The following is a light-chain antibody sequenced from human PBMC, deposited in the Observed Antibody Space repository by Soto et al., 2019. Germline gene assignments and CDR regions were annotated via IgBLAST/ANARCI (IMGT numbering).Light chain of an antibody. CDR3: QQYNNYPPT. CDR2: GAS. Sequence: DIQMTQSPSSLSASVGDRVTITCRASQGIGNYLAWFQKKPGKAPKSLIYGASTLHSGVPSKFSGSGSGTDFTLTISSLQPEDFATYYRQQYNNYPPTFGGGTKVEIK. V-gene: IGKV1-16*02. CDR1: QGIGNY. J-gene: IGKJ4*01.